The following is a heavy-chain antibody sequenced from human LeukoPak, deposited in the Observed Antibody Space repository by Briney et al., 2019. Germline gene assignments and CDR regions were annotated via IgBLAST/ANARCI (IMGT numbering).Heavy chain of an antibody. CDR2: IIPIFGTA. D-gene: IGHD3-22*01. V-gene: IGHV1-69*05. J-gene: IGHJ4*02. Sequence: SVKVSCKASGGTFSSYAISWVRQAPGQGLEWIGGIIPIFGTANYAQKFQGRVTITTDESTSTAYMELSSLRSEDTAVYYCAIRSSGYFRFDYWGQGTLATVSS. CDR3: AIRSSGYFRFDY. CDR1: GGTFSSYA.